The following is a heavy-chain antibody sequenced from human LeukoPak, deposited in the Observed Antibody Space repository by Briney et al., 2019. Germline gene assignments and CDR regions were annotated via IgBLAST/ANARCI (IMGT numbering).Heavy chain of an antibody. V-gene: IGHV1-69*05. CDR2: IIPIFGTA. CDR3: ARRRGEPNIFDY. J-gene: IGHJ4*02. CDR1: GGTFSSYA. D-gene: IGHD3-16*01. Sequence: ASVKVSCKASGGTFSSYAISWVRQAPGQGLEWMGGIIPIFGTANYAQKFQGRVTMTRDTSISTAYMELSRLRSDDTALYYCARRRGEPNIFDYWGQGTLVTVSS.